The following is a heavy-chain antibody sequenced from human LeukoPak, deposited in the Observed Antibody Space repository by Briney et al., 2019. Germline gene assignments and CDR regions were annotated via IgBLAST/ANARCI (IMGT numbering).Heavy chain of an antibody. V-gene: IGHV1-46*01. CDR2: INPSGGST. Sequence: ASVKVSCKASGYTFTSYYMHWVRQAPGQGLEWMGIINPSGGSTSYSQKFQGRVTMTRDTSTDTVYMELSSLRSEDTAVYYCARGRWDGSGYYDKYYFDYWGQGTLVTVSS. CDR3: ARGRWDGSGYYDKYYFDY. D-gene: IGHD3-22*01. CDR1: GYTFTSYY. J-gene: IGHJ4*02.